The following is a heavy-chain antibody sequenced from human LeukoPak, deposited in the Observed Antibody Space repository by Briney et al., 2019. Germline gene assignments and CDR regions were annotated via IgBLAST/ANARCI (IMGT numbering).Heavy chain of an antibody. Sequence: HPGGSLRLSCAASGFTFSSYAMPWVRQAPGKGLEWVAVIWYDGSNKYYADSVKGRFTISRDNSKNTLYLQMNSLRAEDTAVYYCASEATPQWRSLSGGQWQPLFYWGQGTLVTVSS. CDR2: IWYDGSNK. CDR3: ASEATPQWRSLSGGQWQPLFY. V-gene: IGHV3-33*08. J-gene: IGHJ4*02. D-gene: IGHD6-19*01. CDR1: GFTFSSYA.